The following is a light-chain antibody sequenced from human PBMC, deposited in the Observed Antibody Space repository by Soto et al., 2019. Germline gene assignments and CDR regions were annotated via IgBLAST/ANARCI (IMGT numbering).Light chain of an antibody. CDR2: DVS. V-gene: IGLV2-14*01. J-gene: IGLJ1*01. Sequence: QSVLTQPASVSGSPGQSITISCTGTSSDVGGYNYVSWYQQHPGKAPKLMIYDVSNRPSGVSNRFSGSKSGNTASLTISGLQAEDEADYYCSSYTRSSIPYVFGTGTKLTVL. CDR3: SSYTRSSIPYV. CDR1: SSDVGGYNY.